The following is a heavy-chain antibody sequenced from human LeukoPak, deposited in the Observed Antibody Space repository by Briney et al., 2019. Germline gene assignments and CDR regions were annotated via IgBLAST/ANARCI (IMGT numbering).Heavy chain of an antibody. CDR3: ARAYYYGSSNSMYYFDY. J-gene: IGHJ4*02. CDR1: GFTFSSYA. D-gene: IGHD3-10*01. CDR2: ISYDGSNK. Sequence: GGSLRLSCAASGFTFSSYAMHWVRQAPGKGLEWVAVISYDGSNKYYADSVKGRFTFSRDSSKNTVYLQMDSLRAEDTAVYYCARAYYYGSSNSMYYFDYWGQGTLVTVSS. V-gene: IGHV3-30*14.